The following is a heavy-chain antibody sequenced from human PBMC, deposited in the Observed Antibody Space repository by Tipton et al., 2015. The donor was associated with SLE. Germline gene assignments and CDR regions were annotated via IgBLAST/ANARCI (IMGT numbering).Heavy chain of an antibody. CDR1: GYSISGGYY. V-gene: IGHV4-38-2*01. CDR2: IYHSGST. J-gene: IGHJ4*02. Sequence: PGLVKPSETLSLTCGVSGYSISGGYYWGWIRQPPGKGLEWIGSIYHSGSTYYNPSLKSRVTISVDTSKNQFSLKLSSVTAADTAVYYCARGQGGWDFDYWGQGTLVTVSS. D-gene: IGHD1-26*01. CDR3: ARGQGGWDFDY.